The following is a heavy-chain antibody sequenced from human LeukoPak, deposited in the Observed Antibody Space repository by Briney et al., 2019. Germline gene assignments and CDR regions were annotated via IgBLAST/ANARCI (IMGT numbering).Heavy chain of an antibody. Sequence: SETLSLTCTVYGGSFSSYYWSWIRQPPGKGLEWIGDIYHSGSTNYNPSLKSRVTISVDTSKNQFSLKQSSVTAADTAVYYCARRAGFRGGYLTDGRARYYMDVWGKGTTVTVSS. CDR2: IYHSGST. CDR1: GGSFSSYY. V-gene: IGHV4-59*12. CDR3: ARRAGFRGGYLTDGRARYYMDV. J-gene: IGHJ6*03. D-gene: IGHD3-3*01.